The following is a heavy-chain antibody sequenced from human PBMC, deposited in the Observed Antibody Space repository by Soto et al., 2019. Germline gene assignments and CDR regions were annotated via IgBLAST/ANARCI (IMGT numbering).Heavy chain of an antibody. Sequence: TGGSLRLSCAASGFTFSSYWMHWVRQAPGKGLVWVSRINSDGSSTSYADSVKGRFTISRDNAKNTLYLQMNSLRAEDTAVYYCARARDSSGWYFDYWGQGTLVTVSS. CDR2: INSDGSST. J-gene: IGHJ4*02. D-gene: IGHD6-19*01. CDR1: GFTFSSYW. V-gene: IGHV3-74*01. CDR3: ARARDSSGWYFDY.